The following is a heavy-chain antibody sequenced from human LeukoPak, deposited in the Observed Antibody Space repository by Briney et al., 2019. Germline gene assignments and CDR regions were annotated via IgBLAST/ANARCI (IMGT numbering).Heavy chain of an antibody. CDR2: ISSSSSYI. V-gene: IGHV3-21*04. CDR3: AKGDYYYYMDV. J-gene: IGHJ6*03. Sequence: GGSLRLSCAASGFTFSSYSMNWVRQAPGKGLEWVSSISSSSSYIYYADSVKGRFTISRDNSKNTLYLQMNSLRVEDTAVYYCAKGDYYYYMDVWGKGTTVTISS. CDR1: GFTFSSYS.